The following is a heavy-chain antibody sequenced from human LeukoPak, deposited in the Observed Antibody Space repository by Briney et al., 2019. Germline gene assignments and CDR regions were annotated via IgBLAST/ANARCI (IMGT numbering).Heavy chain of an antibody. CDR3: ARAYGSGSYYNGEFDY. CDR1: GYTFTCYY. Sequence: ASVKVSCKASGYTFTCYYMHWVRQAPGQGLEWMGWINPNSGGTNYAQKFQGRVTMTRDTSISTAYMELSRPRSDDTAVYYCARAYGSGSYYNGEFDYWGQGTLVTVSS. CDR2: INPNSGGT. D-gene: IGHD3-10*01. V-gene: IGHV1-2*02. J-gene: IGHJ4*02.